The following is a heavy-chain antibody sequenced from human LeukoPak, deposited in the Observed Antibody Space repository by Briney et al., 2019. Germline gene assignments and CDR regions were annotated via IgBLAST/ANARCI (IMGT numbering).Heavy chain of an antibody. J-gene: IGHJ3*02. Sequence: ASVKVSCKASGYILTDYYMHWVRQAPGQGLEWMGWINPNSGGTNYAQKFQGRVTMTRDTSISTAYMELSRLRSDDTAVYYCARDLSYYDSSGYYLPRAFDIWGQGTMVTVSS. D-gene: IGHD3-22*01. CDR3: ARDLSYYDSSGYYLPRAFDI. CDR1: GYILTDYY. V-gene: IGHV1-2*02. CDR2: INPNSGGT.